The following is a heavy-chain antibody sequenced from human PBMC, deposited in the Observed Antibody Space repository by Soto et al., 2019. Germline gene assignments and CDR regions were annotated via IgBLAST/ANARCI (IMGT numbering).Heavy chain of an antibody. CDR3: AKDSADIVEAQATYGIDV. CDR2: SKSLTDGGTT. J-gene: IGHJ6*02. CDR1: CFTFSNAW. D-gene: IGHD2-15*01. V-gene: IGHV3-15*01. Sequence: GTLRLSCAASCFTFSNAWMSWVRQAPWTGLEWVGSSKSLTDGGTTGYSAPVKGRFKISGDDSKNTLYMEMYSLKTEDTALYYCAKDSADIVEAQATYGIDVWGQGTPVTVSS.